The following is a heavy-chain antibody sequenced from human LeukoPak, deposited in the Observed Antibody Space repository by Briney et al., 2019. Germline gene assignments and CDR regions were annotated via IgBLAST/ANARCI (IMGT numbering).Heavy chain of an antibody. J-gene: IGHJ4*02. CDR2: ISYDGSNK. V-gene: IGHV3-30-3*01. CDR3: ARDLDLGYYDSSGYEGTLDY. Sequence: PGRSLRLSCAASGFTFSSYAMHWVRQAPGKGLEWVAVISYDGSNKYYADSVKGRFTISRDNSKNTLYLQMNSLRAVDTAVYYCARDLDLGYYDSSGYEGTLDYWGQGTLVTVSS. CDR1: GFTFSSYA. D-gene: IGHD3-22*01.